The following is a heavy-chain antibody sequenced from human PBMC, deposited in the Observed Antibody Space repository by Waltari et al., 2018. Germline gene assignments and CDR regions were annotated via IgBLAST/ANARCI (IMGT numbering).Heavy chain of an antibody. Sequence: QVQILQSGAGLLKPSETLSLTCAVYGASFNINYWIWIRQSPGKGLEWIAEINRGGNANYNPSLRSRVTISVDTSKNQVSLNLSSVTAADTAVYYCARLLIEPSGLGWYSFDHWGQGIPVIVS. CDR1: GASFNINY. CDR2: INRGGNA. V-gene: IGHV4-34*01. CDR3: ARLLIEPSGLGWYSFDH. D-gene: IGHD2-21*01. J-gene: IGHJ4*02.